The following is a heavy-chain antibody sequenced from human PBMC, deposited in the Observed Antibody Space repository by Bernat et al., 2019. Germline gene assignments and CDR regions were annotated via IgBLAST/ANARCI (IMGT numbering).Heavy chain of an antibody. CDR1: GGTFSSYP. D-gene: IGHD6-13*01. J-gene: IGHJ6*02. CDR2: IIPILVIA. CDR3: ARGAAAGTESNHNYYYYGVDV. Sequence: QVQLVQSGAEVKRPGSSVRVSCRASGGTFSSYPISWVRQAPGQGLKWMGRIIPILVIANYAQKFQGRVTITADKSTSTAYMELSSLRSEDTAVYYCARGAAAGTESNHNYYYYGVDVWGQGTTVTVSS. V-gene: IGHV1-69*02.